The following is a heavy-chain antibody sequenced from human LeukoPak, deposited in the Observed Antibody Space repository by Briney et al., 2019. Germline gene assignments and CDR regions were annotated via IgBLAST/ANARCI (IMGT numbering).Heavy chain of an antibody. CDR2: IWHDGSNK. D-gene: IGHD2-2*01. CDR1: GFTFSSYG. Sequence: AGGSVRLSCAASGFTFSSYGMHWVRQAPGKGLEWVAVIWHDGSNKYYADSVKGRFTISRDNSKNTLYLQMNSLRAGDTAVYYCARAPDIGYCSSTSCYGGDYYYYGMDAWGQGTMVTISS. J-gene: IGHJ6*02. V-gene: IGHV3-33*01. CDR3: ARAPDIGYCSSTSCYGGDYYYYGMDA.